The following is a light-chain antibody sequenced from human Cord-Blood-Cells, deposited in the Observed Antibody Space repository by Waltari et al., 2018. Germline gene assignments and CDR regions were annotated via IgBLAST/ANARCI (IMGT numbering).Light chain of an antibody. J-gene: IGKJ4*01. CDR2: AAS. Sequence: AIRMTQSLSSLSASTGDRVTITCRASQGISSYLAWYQQKPGKAPKLLIYAASTLQSGVPSRFSGSGSGTDFTLTISCLQSEDFATYYCQQYYSYLLTFGGGTKVEIK. V-gene: IGKV1-8*01. CDR3: QQYYSYLLT. CDR1: QGISSY.